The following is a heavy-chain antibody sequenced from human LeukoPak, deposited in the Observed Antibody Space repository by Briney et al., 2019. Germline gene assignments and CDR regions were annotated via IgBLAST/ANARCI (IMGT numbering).Heavy chain of an antibody. D-gene: IGHD5-12*01. J-gene: IGHJ4*02. V-gene: IGHV1-2*02. CDR3: AVKRGYSGYDLGY. Sequence: ASVKVSCKASGYTFTGYYMHWVRQAPGQRLEWMGWINPNSGGTNYAQKFQGRVTMTRDTSISTAYMELSRLRSDDTAVYYCAVKRGYSGYDLGYWGRGALVTVSS. CDR1: GYTFTGYY. CDR2: INPNSGGT.